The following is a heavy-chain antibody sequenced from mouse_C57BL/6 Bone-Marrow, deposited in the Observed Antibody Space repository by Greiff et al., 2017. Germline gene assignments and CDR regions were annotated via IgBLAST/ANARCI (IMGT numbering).Heavy chain of an antibody. Sequence: DVQLVESGEGLVKPGGSLKLSCAASGFTFSSYAMSWVRQTPEKRLEWVAYISSGGDYIYYADTVKGRFPISRDNARNTLYLQMSSLKSEDTAMYYCTLYSNYLAWFAYWGQGTLVTVSA. V-gene: IGHV5-9-1*02. CDR2: ISSGGDYI. CDR3: TLYSNYLAWFAY. D-gene: IGHD2-5*01. J-gene: IGHJ3*01. CDR1: GFTFSSYA.